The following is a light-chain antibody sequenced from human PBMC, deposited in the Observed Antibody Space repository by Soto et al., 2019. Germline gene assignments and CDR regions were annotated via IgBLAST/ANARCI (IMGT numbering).Light chain of an antibody. CDR1: QSVPNSY. J-gene: IGKJ1*01. CDR3: QRYGTSTT. CDR2: GAS. Sequence: ETVSTQSPCTLYLSPGERATLSCRASQSVPNSYLAWYQQKPGQAPRLLIYGASSRATGIPVRFSGSGSGTDFTLTISRLEPEDFAVYYCQRYGTSTTFGQGSKVDIK. V-gene: IGKV3-20*01.